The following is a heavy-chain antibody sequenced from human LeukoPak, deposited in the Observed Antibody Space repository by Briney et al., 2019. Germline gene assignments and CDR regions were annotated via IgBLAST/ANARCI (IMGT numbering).Heavy chain of an antibody. CDR3: ARDPVGSNWFDP. Sequence: SETLSLTRTVSGASISSGYWSWIRQPPGKGLEWVGYIYYSGSTNYNPSLKSRVTISADMSKNQFSLRLSSVTAADTAVYYCARDPVGSNWFDPWGQGTLVTVSS. CDR2: IYYSGST. V-gene: IGHV4-59*01. D-gene: IGHD3-10*01. J-gene: IGHJ5*02. CDR1: GASISSGY.